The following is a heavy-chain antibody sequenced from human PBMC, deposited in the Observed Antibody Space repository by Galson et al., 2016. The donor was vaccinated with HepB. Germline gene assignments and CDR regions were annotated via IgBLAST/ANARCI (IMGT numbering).Heavy chain of an antibody. J-gene: IGHJ4*02. D-gene: IGHD6-19*01. CDR1: GFTFSSYA. CDR3: ARGSSAVDATEVGLDY. Sequence: SLRLSCAGSGFTFSSYAVHWVRQPPGKGLEWVAAISYDGDNEYYADSLKGRYTISRDNSRNTVYLHMSSLRRDDTAVYYCARGSSAVDATEVGLDYGGQGTLVIVSS. CDR2: ISYDGDNE. V-gene: IGHV3-30-3*01.